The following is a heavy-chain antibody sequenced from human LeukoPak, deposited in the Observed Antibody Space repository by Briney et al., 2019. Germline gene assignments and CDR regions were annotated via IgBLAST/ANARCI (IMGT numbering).Heavy chain of an antibody. CDR3: SRSGLTGMRQYPRPKNYYYGMDV. V-gene: IGHV4-34*01. J-gene: IGHJ6*02. Sequence: PGGSLRLSCAASGFTFSSYSMNWIRQPPGKGLEWIGEINHSGSTNYNPSLKSRVTISVDTSKNQFSLKLSSATAADTAVYYCSRSGLTGMRQYPRPKNYYYGMDVWSQGTTVTVSS. D-gene: IGHD2-2*02. CDR1: GFTFSSYS. CDR2: INHSGST.